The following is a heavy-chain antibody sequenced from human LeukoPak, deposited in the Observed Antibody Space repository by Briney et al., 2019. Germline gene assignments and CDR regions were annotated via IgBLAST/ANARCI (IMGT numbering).Heavy chain of an antibody. Sequence: SETLSLTCTVSGGSISSSSYYWGWLRQPPGKGLEWIGSIYYSGSTYYNPSLKSRVTISVDTSKNQFSLKLSSVTAADTAVYYCARQGTTGSWFDPWGQGTLVTVSS. CDR1: GGSISSSSYY. J-gene: IGHJ5*02. CDR3: ARQGTTGSWFDP. V-gene: IGHV4-39*01. D-gene: IGHD1-1*01. CDR2: IYYSGST.